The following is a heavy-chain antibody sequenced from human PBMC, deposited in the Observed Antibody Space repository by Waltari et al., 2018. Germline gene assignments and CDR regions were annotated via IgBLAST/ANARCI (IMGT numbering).Heavy chain of an antibody. D-gene: IGHD5-12*01. CDR1: GGAISRSSYY. CDR3: ARHWKKRGYRVDP. J-gene: IGHJ5*02. CDR2: IYYSGST. Sequence: QLQLQESGPGLVQPSVTLSLTCTVPGGAISRSSYYWGWIRQSPGKGLEYIGSIYYSGSTDYNPTLESRVTISGDTSKNQFSLKLSSGTAADTAVYYCARHWKKRGYRVDPWGQGTLVTVSS. V-gene: IGHV4-39*01.